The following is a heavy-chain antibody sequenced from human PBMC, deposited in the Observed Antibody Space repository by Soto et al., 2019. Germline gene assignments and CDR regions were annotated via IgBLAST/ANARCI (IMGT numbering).Heavy chain of an antibody. CDR2: IHYSGST. V-gene: IGHV4-39*07. CDR1: GGSISGSSFY. J-gene: IGHJ4*02. D-gene: IGHD2-15*01. Sequence: SETLSLTCAVSGGSISGSSFYWGWIRQPPEKGLESIGSIHYSGSTYYNPSLKSRVTMSVDTSKNQFSLKLTSVTAEDTALYFCARYLSGGALAQDLDYWGQGTQVTVSS. CDR3: ARYLSGGALAQDLDY.